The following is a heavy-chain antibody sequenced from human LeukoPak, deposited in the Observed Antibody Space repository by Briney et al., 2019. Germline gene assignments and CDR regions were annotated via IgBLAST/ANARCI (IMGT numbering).Heavy chain of an antibody. J-gene: IGHJ6*02. V-gene: IGHV4-30-2*01. CDR3: ASPPMDCSSTSCFPMDV. CDR1: GGSLSSGGYS. D-gene: IGHD2-2*01. CDR2: IFHSGST. Sequence: SQTLSLTCAVSGGSLSSGGYSWNWIRQPPGKGLEWIGYIFHSGSTYYNPSLKSRVTISVDTSKNQFSLKLSSVTAADTAVYYCASPPMDCSSTSCFPMDVWGQGTTVTVSS.